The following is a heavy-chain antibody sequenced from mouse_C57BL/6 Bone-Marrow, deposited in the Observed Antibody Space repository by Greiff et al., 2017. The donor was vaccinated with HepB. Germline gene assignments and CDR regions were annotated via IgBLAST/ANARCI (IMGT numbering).Heavy chain of an antibody. CDR3: ARAYYRYFDV. V-gene: IGHV5-4*03. Sequence: DVKLVESGGGLVKPGGSLELSCAASGFTFSSYAMSWVRQTPEKRLEWVATISDGGSYTYYPDNVKGRFTISRDNAKNNLYLQMSHLKSEDTAMYYCARAYYRYFDVWGTGTTVTVSS. J-gene: IGHJ1*03. CDR1: GFTFSSYA. CDR2: ISDGGSYT. D-gene: IGHD2-12*01.